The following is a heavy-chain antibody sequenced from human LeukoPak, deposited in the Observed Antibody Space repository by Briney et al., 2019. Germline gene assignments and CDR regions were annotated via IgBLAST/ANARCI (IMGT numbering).Heavy chain of an antibody. CDR1: GYTFTSYG. J-gene: IGHJ5*02. Sequence: GASVKVSCKASGYTFTSYGISWVRQAPGQGLEWMGWISAYNGNTNYAQKLQGRVTMTTDTSTSTAYMELRSLRSDDTAVYYCARAGEMATIDNWFDPWGQGTLVTVPS. CDR2: ISAYNGNT. CDR3: ARAGEMATIDNWFDP. V-gene: IGHV1-18*01. D-gene: IGHD5-24*01.